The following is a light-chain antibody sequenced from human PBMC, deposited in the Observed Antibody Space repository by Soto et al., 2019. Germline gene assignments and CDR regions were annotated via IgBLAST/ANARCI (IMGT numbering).Light chain of an antibody. CDR3: QQYHNWPIT. CDR2: GAS. J-gene: IGKJ5*01. V-gene: IGKV3-15*01. CDR1: QSLTTD. Sequence: EIVMTQSPATLSLSPGERATLSCRASQSLTTDLAWYQQKPGQPPRLLIYGASTRATGIPARFSGSGSGTEFTLTISSLQSEDFAVYYCQQYHNWPITFGQGTRLEIK.